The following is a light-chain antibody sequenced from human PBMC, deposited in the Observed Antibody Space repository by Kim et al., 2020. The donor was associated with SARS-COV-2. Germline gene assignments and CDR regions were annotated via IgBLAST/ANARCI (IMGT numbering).Light chain of an antibody. J-gene: IGLJ3*02. CDR3: QAWESSTAV. CDR2: QHT. CDR1: KLGNKY. V-gene: IGLV3-1*01. Sequence: SVSPGQTASITCSGDKLGNKYAYWYQQKPGQSPVLLIYQHTKRPSGIPERFSGSNSGNTATLTISGTQAMDEADYYCQAWESSTAVFGGGTQLTVL.